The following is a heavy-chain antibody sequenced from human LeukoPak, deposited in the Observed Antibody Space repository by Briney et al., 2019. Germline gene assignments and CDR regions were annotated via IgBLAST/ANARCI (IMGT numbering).Heavy chain of an antibody. J-gene: IGHJ4*02. Sequence: PGGSLRLSCAASGFTFSSYGMHWVRQAPGKGLEWVAVISYDGSNKYYADSVKGRFTISRDNSKNTLYLQMNSLRAEDTAVYYCAKDRHSYGYSYFDYWGQGTLVTVSS. CDR1: GFTFSSYG. D-gene: IGHD5-18*01. CDR2: ISYDGSNK. CDR3: AKDRHSYGYSYFDY. V-gene: IGHV3-30*18.